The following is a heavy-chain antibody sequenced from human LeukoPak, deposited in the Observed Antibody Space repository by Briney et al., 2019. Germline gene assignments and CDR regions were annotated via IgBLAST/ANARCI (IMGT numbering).Heavy chain of an antibody. Sequence: GGSLRLSCAASGFTFSSYAMSWVRQAPGKGLEWVSAISGSGGSTYYADSVKGRFTISRDNSKNTLYLQMNSLRAEDTAVYYCAKGNDYGDYVVYFDYWGREPWSPSPQ. V-gene: IGHV3-23*01. CDR1: GFTFSSYA. CDR3: AKGNDYGDYVVYFDY. CDR2: ISGSGGST. D-gene: IGHD4-17*01. J-gene: IGHJ4*02.